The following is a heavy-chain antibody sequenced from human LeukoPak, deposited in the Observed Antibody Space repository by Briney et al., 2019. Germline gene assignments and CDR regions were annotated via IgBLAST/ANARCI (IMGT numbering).Heavy chain of an antibody. CDR2: VSGSGGNI. V-gene: IGHV3-23*01. D-gene: IGHD2-2*01. J-gene: IGHJ4*02. CDR1: GFAFSSYT. CDR3: AASLPNIVVVPATKGPFGY. Sequence: GGSLRLSCAASGFAFSSYTMSWVRQAPGKGLEWVSGVSGSGGNIHYADSVKGRFTISRDNSKNTLYLQMNSLRAEDTAVYYCAASLPNIVVVPATKGPFGYWGQGALVTVSS.